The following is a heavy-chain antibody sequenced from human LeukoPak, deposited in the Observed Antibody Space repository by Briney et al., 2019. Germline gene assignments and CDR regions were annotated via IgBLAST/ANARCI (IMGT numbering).Heavy chain of an antibody. CDR3: AKRISSTYDSSGYSFDY. J-gene: IGHJ4*02. CDR1: GGTFSSFA. Sequence: SVKVSCKASGGTFSSFAISWVRQAPGQGLEWMGRIIPTLGLANYPQKFQGRVTITAGKSTSTAYMELSSLRSEDTAVYYCAKRISSTYDSSGYSFDYWGQGTLVTVSS. D-gene: IGHD3-22*01. V-gene: IGHV1-69*04. CDR2: IIPTLGLA.